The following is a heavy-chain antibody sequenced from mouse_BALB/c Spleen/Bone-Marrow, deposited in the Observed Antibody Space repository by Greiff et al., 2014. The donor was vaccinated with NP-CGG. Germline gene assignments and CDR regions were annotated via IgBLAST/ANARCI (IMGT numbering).Heavy chain of an antibody. D-gene: IGHD3-2*02. CDR3: ARRNPAGRISHMDY. J-gene: IGHJ4*01. Sequence: DVKLVESGGGLVRPGGSLKLSCAASGFTFSSYAMSWVRQIPEKRLEWVATISSGGSSTYYPDSVKGRFTISRDNAKNTLYLQMSILRSEDTAMYYCARRNPAGRISHMDYWGQGTSVTVSS. V-gene: IGHV5-9-1*01. CDR2: ISSGGSST. CDR1: GFTFSSYA.